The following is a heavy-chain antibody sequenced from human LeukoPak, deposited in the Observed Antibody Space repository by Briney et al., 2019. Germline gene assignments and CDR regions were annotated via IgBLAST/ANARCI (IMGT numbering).Heavy chain of an antibody. CDR1: GFIFSDYY. CDR2: ISSSGTTI. Sequence: GGSLRLSCAASGFIFSDYYMSWIRQAPGKGLEWISYISSSGTTIYYADSVKGRFTISRVNAKNSLYLQMNSLRAEDTAVYYCARRYYSDNSGYLYWGQGTLVTVSS. J-gene: IGHJ4*02. V-gene: IGHV3-11*04. D-gene: IGHD3-22*01. CDR3: ARRYYSDNSGYLY.